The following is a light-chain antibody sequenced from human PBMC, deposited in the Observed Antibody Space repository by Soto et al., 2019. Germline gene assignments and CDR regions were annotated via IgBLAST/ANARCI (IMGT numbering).Light chain of an antibody. Sequence: HSALTQPRSVSGSPGQSVTISCTGTSSDVGGYNYVTWYQHHPGKAPKLMISDVNKRASGVPDRFSGSKSGNTASLTISGLQAEDEADYYCCSFGGRVFVFGTGTKVTVL. CDR1: SSDVGGYNY. CDR2: DVN. V-gene: IGLV2-11*01. CDR3: CSFGGRVFV. J-gene: IGLJ1*01.